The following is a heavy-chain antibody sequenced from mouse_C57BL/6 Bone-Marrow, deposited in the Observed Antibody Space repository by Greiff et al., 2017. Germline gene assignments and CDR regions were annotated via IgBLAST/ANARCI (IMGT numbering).Heavy chain of an antibody. J-gene: IGHJ1*03. CDR1: GYTFTSYW. CDR2: IDPSDSYT. V-gene: IGHV1-59*01. D-gene: IGHD1-1*01. CDR3: ARYSTTVVATDWYFDV. Sequence: QVQLQQPGAELVRPGTSVKLSCKASGYTFTSYWMHWVKQRPGQGLAWIGVIDPSDSYTNYNQKFKGKATLTVDTSSSTAYMQLSSLTSEDSAVYYCARYSTTVVATDWYFDVWGTGTTVTVSS.